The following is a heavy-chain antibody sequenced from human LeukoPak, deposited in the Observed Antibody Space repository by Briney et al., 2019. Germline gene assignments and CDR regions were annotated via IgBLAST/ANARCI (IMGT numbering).Heavy chain of an antibody. CDR2: ISGSGGRT. Sequence: GGSLRLSCAASGFTFSSYAMSWVRQAPGKGLEWVSAISGSGGRTYYADSVKGRLTISRDNSKNTLYLQMNSLRAEDTAVYYCAREERYYYGSGSYYSLDYWGQGTLVTVSS. J-gene: IGHJ4*02. D-gene: IGHD3-10*01. CDR1: GFTFSSYA. V-gene: IGHV3-23*01. CDR3: AREERYYYGSGSYYSLDY.